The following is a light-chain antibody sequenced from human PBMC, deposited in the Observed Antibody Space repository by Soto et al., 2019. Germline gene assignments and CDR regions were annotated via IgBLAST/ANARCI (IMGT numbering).Light chain of an antibody. V-gene: IGLV2-14*01. CDR1: SSDVGGYNY. Sequence: QSVLPQPASGSGSPGQSITISCTGTSSDVGGYNYVSWYQQHPGKAPKLMIYDVSNRPSGVSNRFPGSKSGNTASLTISGLQAEDEADYYCSSYTSSSTLYVFGTGTKVTVL. CDR3: SSYTSSSTLYV. CDR2: DVS. J-gene: IGLJ1*01.